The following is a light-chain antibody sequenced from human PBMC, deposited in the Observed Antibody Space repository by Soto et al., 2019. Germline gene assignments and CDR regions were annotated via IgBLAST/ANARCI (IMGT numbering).Light chain of an antibody. V-gene: IGKV1-9*01. J-gene: IGKJ3*01. CDR3: QQLNSYPRT. Sequence: DIQLTQSPSFLSASVGDRVTITCRASQGISSYLAWYQQKPGKAPKLLIYAASTLQSGVPSRFSGSGSGTEFSLTISSLQSEDFATYYCQQLNSYPRTFCPGTKVDIK. CDR1: QGISSY. CDR2: AAS.